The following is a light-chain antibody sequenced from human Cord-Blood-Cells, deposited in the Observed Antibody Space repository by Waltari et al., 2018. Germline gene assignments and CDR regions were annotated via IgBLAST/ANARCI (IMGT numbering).Light chain of an antibody. CDR1: QSISSY. Sequence: DIQMTQSPSSLSASVGDRVTITCRASQSISSYLNWYQQKPGKAPKILIYAASSLQSWVPSRFSGRGSGTDFTLTISSLQPEDFATYYCQQSYSTPRTFGQGTKLEIK. CDR2: AAS. V-gene: IGKV1-39*01. J-gene: IGKJ2*01. CDR3: QQSYSTPRT.